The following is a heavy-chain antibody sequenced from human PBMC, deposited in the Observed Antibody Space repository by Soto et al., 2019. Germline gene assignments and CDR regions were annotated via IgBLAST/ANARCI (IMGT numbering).Heavy chain of an antibody. CDR1: GGSFSGYY. V-gene: IGHV4-34*02. CDR3: ARSIRRRYYGGGGCYFYYYGMDV. Sequence: QVQLQQWGAGLLKPSETLSLTCAVYGGSFSGYYWSWIRQPPGKGLEWIGEINHSGSTNYNPSLKSRVTISVDTSKNQFSLKLSSVIAADTAVYYCARSIRRRYYGGGGCYFYYYGMDVWGQGTTVTVSS. J-gene: IGHJ6*02. D-gene: IGHD2-15*01. CDR2: INHSGST.